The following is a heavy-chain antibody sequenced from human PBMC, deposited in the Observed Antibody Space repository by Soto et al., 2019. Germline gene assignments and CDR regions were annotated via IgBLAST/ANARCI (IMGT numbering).Heavy chain of an antibody. CDR3: ARAKGGSSLAFDV. CDR2: IYTTGST. V-gene: IGHV4-4*07. D-gene: IGHD1-26*01. J-gene: IGHJ3*01. Sequence: QVQLQESGPGLVKPSETLSLTCTVSGGSFSGNYWSWLRQRAGKGLEWIGRIYTTGSTNYNPSLKNRVTLSVDTSKNQFDLKLRSLTVADTAVYYCARAKGGSSLAFDVWGQGTMVTVSS. CDR1: GGSFSGNY.